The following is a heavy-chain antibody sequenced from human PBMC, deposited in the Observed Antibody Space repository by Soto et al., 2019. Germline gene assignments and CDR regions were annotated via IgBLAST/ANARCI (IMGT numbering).Heavy chain of an antibody. D-gene: IGHD3-3*01. CDR1: GFTFSSYS. CDR3: ARAEYYDFWSGYYSDWFDP. J-gene: IGHJ5*02. V-gene: IGHV3-48*01. Sequence: GGSLRLCCAASGFTFSSYSMNWVRQAPGKGLEWVSYISSSSSTIYYADSVKGRFTISRDNAKNSLYLQMNSLRAEDTAVYYCARAEYYDFWSGYYSDWFDPWGQGTLVTVSS. CDR2: ISSSSSTI.